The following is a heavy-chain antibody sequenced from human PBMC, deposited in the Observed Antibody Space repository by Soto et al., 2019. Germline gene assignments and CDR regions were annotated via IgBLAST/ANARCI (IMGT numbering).Heavy chain of an antibody. V-gene: IGHV3-13*01. J-gene: IGHJ5*02. Sequence: GGSLRLSCAASGFTFSSYDMHWVRQATGKGLEWVSAIGTAGDTYYPGSVKGRFTISRENAKNSLYLQMNSLRAGDTAVYYCARGSSIYCSGGSCYNWFDPWGQGTLVTVSS. D-gene: IGHD2-15*01. CDR3: ARGSSIYCSGGSCYNWFDP. CDR1: GFTFSSYD. CDR2: IGTAGDT.